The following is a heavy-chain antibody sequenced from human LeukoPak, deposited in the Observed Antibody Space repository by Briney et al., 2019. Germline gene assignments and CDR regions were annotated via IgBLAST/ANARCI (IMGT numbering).Heavy chain of an antibody. V-gene: IGHV1-2*02. Sequence: ASVKVSCKASGYTFTGYYIHWVRQAPGQGLEWMGWINPHSGGTNYAQKFQGGVTMTRDASTSTAYMELRSLRSDDTAVYYCARLTSGSYYSGDYWGQGTLVTVSS. CDR2: INPHSGGT. D-gene: IGHD1-26*01. CDR1: GYTFTGYY. CDR3: ARLTSGSYYSGDY. J-gene: IGHJ4*02.